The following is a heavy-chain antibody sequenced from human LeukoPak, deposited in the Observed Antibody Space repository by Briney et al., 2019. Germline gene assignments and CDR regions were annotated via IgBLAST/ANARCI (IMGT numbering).Heavy chain of an antibody. Sequence: GGSLRLSCAASGFTFVSYGMNWVRRSPDKGLEWISYISSSSSTIYYADSVKGRFTISRDNAKNSLYLQMNSLRAEDTAVYYCARGGDFWSGYHLCDHWGQGTLVSVSS. CDR1: GFTFVSYG. D-gene: IGHD3-3*01. V-gene: IGHV3-48*01. J-gene: IGHJ4*02. CDR2: ISSSSSTI. CDR3: ARGGDFWSGYHLCDH.